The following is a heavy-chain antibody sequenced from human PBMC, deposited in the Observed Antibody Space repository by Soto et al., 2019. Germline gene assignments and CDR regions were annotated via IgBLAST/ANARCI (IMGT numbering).Heavy chain of an antibody. J-gene: IGHJ5*01. CDR2: IFYTGST. CDR3: ARAHYCTSGICFDL. CDR1: DDSVNSGGHY. V-gene: IGHV4-31*03. D-gene: IGHD2-8*01. Sequence: PSETLSLTCSVSDDSVNSGGHYWSWIRQHPGEGLEWIGYIFYTGSTYYNPSLKSRVTLSVDRSQNRFSLKLTSVTAADTAVYYCARAHYCTSGICFDLWGQGTLVTV.